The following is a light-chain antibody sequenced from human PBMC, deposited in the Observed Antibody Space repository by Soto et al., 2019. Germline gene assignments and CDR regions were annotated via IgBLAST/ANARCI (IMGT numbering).Light chain of an antibody. CDR1: SSNIGSNY. CDR3: AAWDDSLSVVV. CDR2: RNN. J-gene: IGLJ2*01. V-gene: IGLV1-47*01. Sequence: QAVVTQPPSASVTPGQRVTISCSGSSSNIGSNYVYWYQQLPGTAPKLLIYRNNQRPSGVPDRFSGSKSGTSASLAISGLRSEDEADYYCAAWDDSLSVVVFGGGTKHTVL.